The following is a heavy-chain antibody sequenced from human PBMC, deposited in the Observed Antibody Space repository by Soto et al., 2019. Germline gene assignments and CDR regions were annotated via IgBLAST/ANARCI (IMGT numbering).Heavy chain of an antibody. J-gene: IGHJ6*02. CDR2: IWYDGSNK. CDR1: GFTFSSYG. D-gene: IGHD6-19*01. V-gene: IGHV3-33*01. CDR3: ARVALSTEVAGSYGMDV. Sequence: QVQLVESGGGVVQPGRSLRLSCAASGFTFSSYGMHWVRQAPGKGLEWVAVIWYDGSNKYYADSVKGRFTISRDNSKNTLYLQMNSLRAEDTAVYYCARVALSTEVAGSYGMDVWGQGTTFTVSS.